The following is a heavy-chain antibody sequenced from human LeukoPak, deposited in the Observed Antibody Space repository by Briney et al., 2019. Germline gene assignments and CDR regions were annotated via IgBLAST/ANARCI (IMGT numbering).Heavy chain of an antibody. V-gene: IGHV5-51*01. J-gene: IGHJ4*02. CDR2: INPGDSDT. Sequence: GESLQISCKGSGYSFSSYWIGWVRQMPGKGLEWMGTINPGDSDTRYSPSFQGQVTISADKSISTTYLQWGSLKASDTAMYYCARSISSGWSYIDYWGQGTLVTVSS. D-gene: IGHD6-19*01. CDR1: GYSFSSYW. CDR3: ARSISSGWSYIDY.